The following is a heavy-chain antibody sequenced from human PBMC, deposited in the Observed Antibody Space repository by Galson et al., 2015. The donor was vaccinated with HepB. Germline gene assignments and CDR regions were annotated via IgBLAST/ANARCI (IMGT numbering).Heavy chain of an antibody. J-gene: IGHJ6*02. V-gene: IGHV3-30-3*01. CDR3: ARDQDIVVVPAALGHYGMDV. D-gene: IGHD2-2*01. CDR1: GFTFSSYA. CDR2: ISYDGSNK. Sequence: SLRLSCAASGFTFSSYAMHWVRQAPGKGLEWVAVISYDGSNKYYADSVKGRFTISRDNSKNTLYLQMNSLRAEDTAVYYCARDQDIVVVPAALGHYGMDVWGQGTTVTVSS.